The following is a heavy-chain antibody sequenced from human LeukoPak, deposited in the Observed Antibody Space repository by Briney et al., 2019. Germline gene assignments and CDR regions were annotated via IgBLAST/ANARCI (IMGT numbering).Heavy chain of an antibody. CDR3: ARLRRYFDTSGYFGY. J-gene: IGHJ4*02. CDR2: IYYSGST. D-gene: IGHD3-22*01. Sequence: SETLSLTCTVSGGSISSYYWSWIRQPPGKGLEWIGYIYYSGSTNYNPSLKSRVTISVDTSNNQFSLRLSSVTAADTAVYYCARLRRYFDTSGYFGYWGQGTLVTVSS. CDR1: GGSISSYY. V-gene: IGHV4-59*01.